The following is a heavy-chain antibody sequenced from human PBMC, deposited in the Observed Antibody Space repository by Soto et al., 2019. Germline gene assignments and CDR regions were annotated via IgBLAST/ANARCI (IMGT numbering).Heavy chain of an antibody. CDR2: ISGSGGST. Sequence: GGSLRLSCAASGFTFSNAWMNWVRQAPGKGLEWVSAISGSGGSTYYADSVKGRFTISRDNSKNTLYLQMNSLRAEDTAVYYCAKDPHPTGDTMDLAFDIWGQGTMVTVSS. V-gene: IGHV3-23*01. J-gene: IGHJ3*02. CDR3: AKDPHPTGDTMDLAFDI. D-gene: IGHD2-21*02. CDR1: GFTFSNAW.